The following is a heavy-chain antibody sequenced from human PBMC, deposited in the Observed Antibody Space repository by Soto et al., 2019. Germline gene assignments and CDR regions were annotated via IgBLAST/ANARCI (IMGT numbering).Heavy chain of an antibody. J-gene: IGHJ2*01. D-gene: IGHD2-2*01. CDR2: ISGGGDAA. Sequence: EVQLLESGGALVQPGGSLRLSCAGSGFTFINYAMNWVRQAPGKGLEWVSSISGGGDAAFFPDSVRGRFTISRDNSKNTVTLQMNSLGVDVTAVYYCARKILGSTSRPNYCYFDLWGRGTLVTVSS. V-gene: IGHV3-23*01. CDR3: ARKILGSTSRPNYCYFDL. CDR1: GFTFINYA.